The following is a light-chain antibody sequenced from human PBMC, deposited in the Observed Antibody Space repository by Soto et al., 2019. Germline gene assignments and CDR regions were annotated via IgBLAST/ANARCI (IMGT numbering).Light chain of an antibody. CDR2: WAS. Sequence: DIVMTQSPDSLAVSLGERATINCKSTQSVLYSSNNKNFLAWFQQKPGQPPKLLIYWASTRESGVPDRFSGSGSGTDFTLTLSSLQAADVAVCFWQQYYSVPFTFGPGTKVYIK. CDR3: QQYYSVPFT. CDR1: QSVLYSSNNKNF. V-gene: IGKV4-1*01. J-gene: IGKJ3*01.